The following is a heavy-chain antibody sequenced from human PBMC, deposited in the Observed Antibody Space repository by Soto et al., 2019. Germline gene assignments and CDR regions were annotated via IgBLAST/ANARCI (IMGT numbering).Heavy chain of an antibody. CDR3: VRDPWDY. CDR1: GFTVSSKY. Sequence: GSLRLSCAASGFTVSSKYMSWVRQAPGKGLEWVSVIFIDGGTYYADSVKGRFTISRDNSKNTLYLQMNSLRADDTAVYYCVRDPWDYWGQGTLVTVSS. CDR2: IFIDGGT. J-gene: IGHJ4*02. V-gene: IGHV3-53*01.